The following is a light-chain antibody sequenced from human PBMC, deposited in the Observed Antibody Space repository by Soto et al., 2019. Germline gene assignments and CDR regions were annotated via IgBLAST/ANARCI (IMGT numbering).Light chain of an antibody. CDR2: DVS. CDR1: SSDVGGYNS. V-gene: IGLV2-14*01. J-gene: IGLJ1*01. Sequence: QSALTQPASVSGSPGQSITISCTGTSSDVGGYNSVSWYQQHPGKAPKLMIYDVSNRPSGVSNRFSGSTSGNTASLTISGLEAEDEADYYCSSYTSSSTPTYVFGTGTKVTVL. CDR3: SSYTSSSTPTYV.